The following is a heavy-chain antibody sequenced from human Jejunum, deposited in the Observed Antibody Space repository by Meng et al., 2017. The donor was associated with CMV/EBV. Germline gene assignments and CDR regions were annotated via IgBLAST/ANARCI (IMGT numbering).Heavy chain of an antibody. D-gene: IGHD3-3*01. V-gene: IGHV3-53*01. CDR2: ICTGDTT. Sequence: SCVVSGLTASICHMNWLRQAPGKGLEWVSVICTGDTTHYADFVKGRFTISRDDSKNILYLQMNSLRAEDTALYYCAVGYDSRKVAYWGQGTLVTVSS. J-gene: IGHJ4*02. CDR3: AVGYDSRKVAY. CDR1: GLTASICH.